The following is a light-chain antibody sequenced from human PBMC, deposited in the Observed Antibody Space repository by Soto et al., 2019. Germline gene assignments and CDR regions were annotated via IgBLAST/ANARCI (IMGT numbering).Light chain of an antibody. J-gene: IGKJ1*01. Sequence: DIQLTESPSFLSASVGDRVTITCRASQSITNWLAWYQQKPGKAPKLLIYDASSLESGVPSRFSGSGSGTEFTLTISSLQPDDFATYYCQQYNSYSWTFGQGTKVDI. CDR3: QQYNSYSWT. CDR2: DAS. V-gene: IGKV1-5*01. CDR1: QSITNW.